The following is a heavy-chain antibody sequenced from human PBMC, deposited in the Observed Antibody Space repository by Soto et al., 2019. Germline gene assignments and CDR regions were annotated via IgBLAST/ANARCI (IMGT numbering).Heavy chain of an antibody. CDR3: ARIYSYGSYWLDP. Sequence: SETLSLTCTVSGGSISSGGYYWSWIRQHPGKGLEWIGYIYYSGSTYYNPSLKSRVTISVDTSKNQFSLKLSSVTAADTAVYYCARIYSYGSYWLDPWGHGTLVTVSS. V-gene: IGHV4-31*03. CDR2: IYYSGST. CDR1: GGSISSGGYY. J-gene: IGHJ5*02. D-gene: IGHD3-10*01.